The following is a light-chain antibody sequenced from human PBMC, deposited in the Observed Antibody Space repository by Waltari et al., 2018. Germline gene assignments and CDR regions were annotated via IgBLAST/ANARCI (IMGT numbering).Light chain of an antibody. Sequence: QYALTQPASVSGSPGQSITISCTGTSSDIGTYNFVSWYQKHPGKSPKVMISEVSKRPSGISNRFSGSKSGSAASLTISGLQAEDEAEYYCCSYASSGAYVFGTGTKVTVL. CDR1: SSDIGTYNF. J-gene: IGLJ1*01. CDR2: EVS. V-gene: IGLV2-23*02. CDR3: CSYASSGAYV.